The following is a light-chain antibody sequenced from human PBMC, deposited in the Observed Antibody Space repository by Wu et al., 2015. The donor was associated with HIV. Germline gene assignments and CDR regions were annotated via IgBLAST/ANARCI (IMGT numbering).Light chain of an antibody. V-gene: IGKV1-5*03. CDR2: KTS. Sequence: DIQMTQSPSTLSASVGGRVTITCRASQSISSWLAWYQQRPGKAPKLLIYKTSSLESEVPSRFSGSGFGTEFTLTISSLQPDDFANFYCQQYYTYPYTFGQGTKLEIK. J-gene: IGKJ2*01. CDR1: QSISSW. CDR3: QQYYTYPYT.